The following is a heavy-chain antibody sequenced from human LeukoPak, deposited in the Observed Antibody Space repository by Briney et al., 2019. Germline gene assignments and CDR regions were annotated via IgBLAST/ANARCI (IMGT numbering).Heavy chain of an antibody. V-gene: IGHV4-39*01. CDR2: IYYSGST. CDR1: GGSISSSSYY. J-gene: IGHJ6*03. Sequence: SETLSLTCTVSGGSISSSSYYWGWIRQPPGKGLEWIGTIYYSGSTYYNPSLKSRVTISVDTSKNQFSLKLSSVTAADTAVYYCARHVRDYFYYMDVWGIGTTVTVSS. CDR3: ARHVRDYFYYMDV.